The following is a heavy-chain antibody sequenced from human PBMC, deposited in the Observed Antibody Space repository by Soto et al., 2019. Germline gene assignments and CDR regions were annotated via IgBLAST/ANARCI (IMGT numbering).Heavy chain of an antibody. D-gene: IGHD3-3*01. CDR2: ISGYNANT. V-gene: IGHV1-18*01. CDR1: GYTFNSFG. CDR3: AGYFCSGRLPDHFDF. Sequence: QVQLVQSGPEVKKPGASVKVSCKGSGYTFNSFGISWVRQAPGQGLEWMGWISGYNANTKYAQKFQGRVTMTTDTATSTAYMDLRSLRSDDTAVYYCAGYFCSGRLPDHFDFWGQGTLVTVSS. J-gene: IGHJ4*02.